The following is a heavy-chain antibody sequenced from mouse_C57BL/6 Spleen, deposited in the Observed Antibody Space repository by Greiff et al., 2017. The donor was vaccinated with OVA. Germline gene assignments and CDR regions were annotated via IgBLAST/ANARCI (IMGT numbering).Heavy chain of an antibody. Sequence: QVQLQQPGAELVMPGASVKLSCKASGYTFTSYWMHWVKQRPGQGLEWIGEIDPSASYTNYNQKFKGKSTLTVDKSSSTAYMQLSSLTSEDSAVYYCARWTMITALFDDGGQGTTLTVSS. D-gene: IGHD2-4*01. CDR3: ARWTMITALFDD. J-gene: IGHJ2*01. CDR2: IDPSASYT. V-gene: IGHV1-69*01. CDR1: GYTFTSYW.